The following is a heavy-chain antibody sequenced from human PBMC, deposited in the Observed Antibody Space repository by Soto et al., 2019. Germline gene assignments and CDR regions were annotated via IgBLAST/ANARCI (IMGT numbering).Heavy chain of an antibody. J-gene: IGHJ4*02. CDR2: INPNSGDS. D-gene: IGHD6-19*01. CDR3: ARREQWLENFDF. V-gene: IGHV1-2*02. Sequence: QVQLVQSGAEVKKPGASVKVSCKTSGYTFTGYYIHWIRQAPGQGLEWMGWINPNSGDSNYSQEFQGRVTMTSDTSITTAYMQLTRLRSDDTAVYYCARREQWLENFDFWDQGTLVTVSS. CDR1: GYTFTGYY.